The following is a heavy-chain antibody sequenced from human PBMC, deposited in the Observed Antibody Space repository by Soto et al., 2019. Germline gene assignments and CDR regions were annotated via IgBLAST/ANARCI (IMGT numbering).Heavy chain of an antibody. CDR1: GDTVSTGGYT. D-gene: IGHD3-9*01. CDR2: TYHSGST. J-gene: IGHJ4*02. CDR3: ARGLSHDILTGISHMGHPSYFDY. V-gene: IGHV4-30-2*01. Sequence: PSETLSLTCDVSGDTVSTGGYTWAWIRQPPGKALEWIGHTYHSGSTNYNPSLKSRVTISVDTSKNQFSLKLSSVTAADTAVYYCARGLSHDILTGISHMGHPSYFDYWGQGTLVTVSS.